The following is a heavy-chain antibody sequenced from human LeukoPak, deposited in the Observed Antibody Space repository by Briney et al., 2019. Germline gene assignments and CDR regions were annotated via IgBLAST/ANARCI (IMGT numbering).Heavy chain of an antibody. Sequence: GGSLRLSCAASGFTFSSYGMHWVRQAPGKGLEWVAVIWYDGSNKYYADSVKGRFTISRDNSKNTLYLQMNSLRAEDTAVYYCAKVNDLGDFDYWGQGTLVTVSS. CDR2: IWYDGSNK. CDR3: AKVNDLGDFDY. J-gene: IGHJ4*02. CDR1: GFTFSSYG. V-gene: IGHV3-33*06. D-gene: IGHD1-1*01.